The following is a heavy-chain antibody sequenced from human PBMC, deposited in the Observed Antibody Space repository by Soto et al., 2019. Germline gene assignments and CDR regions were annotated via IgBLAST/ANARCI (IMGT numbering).Heavy chain of an antibody. D-gene: IGHD3-22*01. J-gene: IGHJ4*02. Sequence: QVRLQESGPGLVKPSQTVSLTCTVWGGSVSSSSYYWGWVRQPPGKGLEWVGYMYSSGSTYSNPSLTTPVDMSIDTAQSQFSLSLKYVTAADTAVYFCVRRTDCATVDACFRYFDTWGPGNLVTVSS. V-gene: IGHV4-30-4*08. CDR2: MYSSGST. CDR3: VRRTDCATVDACFRYFDT. CDR1: GGSVSSSSYY.